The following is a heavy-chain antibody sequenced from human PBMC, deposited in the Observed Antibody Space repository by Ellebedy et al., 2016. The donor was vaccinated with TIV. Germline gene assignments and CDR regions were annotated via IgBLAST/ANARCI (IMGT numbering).Heavy chain of an antibody. V-gene: IGHV4-59*01. CDR2: VYYSGST. Sequence: MPSETLSLTCTVPGAPFSSYYWRWIRQPPGKGLEWIGYVYYSGSTTYNASLKSRVTISVDTSKNQFSLKLSSVTAADTAVYYCARTKATVGYYYYYGMDVWGQGATVTVSS. CDR3: ARTKATVGYYYYYGMDV. D-gene: IGHD4-23*01. J-gene: IGHJ6*02. CDR1: GAPFSSYY.